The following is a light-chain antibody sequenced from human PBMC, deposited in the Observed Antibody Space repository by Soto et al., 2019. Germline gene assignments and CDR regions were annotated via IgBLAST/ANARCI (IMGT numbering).Light chain of an antibody. Sequence: DLQMTQSPSSLSASVGDSVTITCRASQGISNFLAWYQQKPWKVPKLLIYAAFTLQSGVPSRFSASGSGTDYTLTISILQPEDVATYYCQKYDSSPWTFGQGTKVEIK. J-gene: IGKJ1*01. V-gene: IGKV1-27*01. CDR1: QGISNF. CDR3: QKYDSSPWT. CDR2: AAF.